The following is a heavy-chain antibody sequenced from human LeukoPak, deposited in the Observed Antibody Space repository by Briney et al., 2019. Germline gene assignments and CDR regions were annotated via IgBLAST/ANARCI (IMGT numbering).Heavy chain of an antibody. J-gene: IGHJ4*02. CDR1: GFTFYDYA. D-gene: IGHD6-13*01. CDR3: AKDFDIAAAGTPVDY. V-gene: IGHV3-9*01. Sequence: GGSLRLSCAASGFTFYDYAMHWVRQAPGKGLEWVSGISWNSGSIGYADSVKGRFTISRDNAKNSLYLQMNSLRAEDTALYYCAKDFDIAAAGTPVDYWGQGTLVTVSS. CDR2: ISWNSGSI.